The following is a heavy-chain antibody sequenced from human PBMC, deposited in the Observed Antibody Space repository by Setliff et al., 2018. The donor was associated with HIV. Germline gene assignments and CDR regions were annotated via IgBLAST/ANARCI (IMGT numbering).Heavy chain of an antibody. Sequence: GESLKISCTASGFTFGDYAMSWVRQAPGKGLEWVGFIRSKAYGGTTEYAASVKGRFTISRDDSKSIAYLQMNSLKTEDTAVYYCTRDTSYYDSSGYYGLDYWGQGTLVTVSS. CDR1: GFTFGDYA. D-gene: IGHD3-22*01. CDR3: TRDTSYYDSSGYYGLDY. CDR2: IRSKAYGGTT. V-gene: IGHV3-49*04. J-gene: IGHJ4*02.